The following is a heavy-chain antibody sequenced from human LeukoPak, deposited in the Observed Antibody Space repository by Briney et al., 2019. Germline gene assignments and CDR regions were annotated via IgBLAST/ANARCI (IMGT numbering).Heavy chain of an antibody. CDR3: ARDQGCSGGSCYRGEYNY. CDR1: GYTFTDYY. V-gene: IGHV1-2*06. CDR2: ISPKSGGT. D-gene: IGHD2-15*01. J-gene: IGHJ4*02. Sequence: ASVKVSCKTSGYTFTDYYIHWVRQAPGQGLEWMGRISPKSGGTDYTQKFQGRVTMTRDTSISTAYMELSRLRSDDTAVYYCARDQGCSGGSCYRGEYNYWGQGTLVTVSS.